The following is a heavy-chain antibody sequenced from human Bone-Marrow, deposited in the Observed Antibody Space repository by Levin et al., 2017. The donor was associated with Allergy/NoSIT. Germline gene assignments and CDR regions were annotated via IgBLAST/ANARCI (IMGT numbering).Heavy chain of an antibody. CDR1: GFTFDTYA. CDR3: AKDDGTAYYSFDS. J-gene: IGHJ4*02. D-gene: IGHD1-26*01. V-gene: IGHV3-23*01. Sequence: PGGSLRLSCAASGFTFDTYAMNWVRQAPGRGLEWVSSVSDDGDFTFYADSVTRRFTISRDNSRRTLHLQMNSLGAEDTALYYCAKDDGTAYYSFDSWGQGTLVTVSS. CDR2: VSDDGDFT.